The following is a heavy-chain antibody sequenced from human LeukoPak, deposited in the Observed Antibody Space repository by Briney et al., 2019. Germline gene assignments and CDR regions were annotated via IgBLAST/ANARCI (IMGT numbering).Heavy chain of an antibody. V-gene: IGHV3-48*01. D-gene: IGHD5-18*01. Sequence: GGSLRLSCAASGFTFSSYGMNWVRQALGKGLEWLSYLSNTNMIHYAESVKGRFTISRDNAKNSLYLQMDGLRAEDTAVYYCARRGDTPMVGDYWGQGTLVTVSS. CDR1: GFTFSSYG. CDR3: ARRGDTPMVGDY. J-gene: IGHJ4*02. CDR2: LSNTNMI.